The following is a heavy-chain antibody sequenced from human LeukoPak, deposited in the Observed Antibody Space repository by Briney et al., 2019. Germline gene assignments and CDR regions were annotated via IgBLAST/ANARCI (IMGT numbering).Heavy chain of an antibody. CDR3: ARVNQQWLANDY. CDR2: ISYDGSNK. D-gene: IGHD6-19*01. Sequence: PGGSLRLSCAASGFTFSSYAMHWVRQAPGKGLEWVAVISYDGSNKYYADSVKGRFTISRDNSKNTLYLQMNSLRAEDTAVYYCARVNQQWLANDYWGQGTLVTVSS. J-gene: IGHJ4*02. CDR1: GFTFSSYA. V-gene: IGHV3-30-3*01.